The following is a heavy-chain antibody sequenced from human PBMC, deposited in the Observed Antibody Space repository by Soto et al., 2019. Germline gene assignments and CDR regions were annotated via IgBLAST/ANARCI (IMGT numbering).Heavy chain of an antibody. Sequence: QVQLQESGPGLVKPSETLSLTCAVSGGSISGYSWSWIRQPPGKGLEWIGNIHYSGGTNYNPSLKGRVTISLDTSKIQFSLLLTSVTAADTAVYYCARRTNYGTAWYPDCWGQGTLVTVSS. CDR1: GGSISGYS. CDR2: IHYSGGT. J-gene: IGHJ4*02. D-gene: IGHD6-19*01. V-gene: IGHV4-59*08. CDR3: ARRTNYGTAWYPDC.